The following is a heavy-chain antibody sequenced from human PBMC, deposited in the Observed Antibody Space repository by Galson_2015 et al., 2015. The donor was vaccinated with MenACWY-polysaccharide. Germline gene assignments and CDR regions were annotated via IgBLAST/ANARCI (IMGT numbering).Heavy chain of an antibody. CDR1: GGSISGYY. D-gene: IGHD4-17*01. J-gene: IGHJ6*03. CDR3: ARYGETRNPTKYYMDV. CDR2: IHYRGSA. Sequence: ETLSLTCIVSGGSISGYYWSWIRQPPGKGLEWIGYIHYRGSAVYNPSLKSRLIISVDRSKNQFSLTLTSVTAADTAVYYCARYGETRNPTKYYMDVWGKGTTVTVSS. V-gene: IGHV4-59*01.